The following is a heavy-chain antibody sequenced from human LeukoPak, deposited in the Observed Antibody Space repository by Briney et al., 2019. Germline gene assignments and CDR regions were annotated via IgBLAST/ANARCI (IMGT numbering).Heavy chain of an antibody. D-gene: IGHD5-18*01. CDR1: GGTFSSYA. CDR2: INPNSGGT. J-gene: IGHJ4*02. CDR3: AREDTAMSRPSY. Sequence: ASVKVSCKASGGTFSSYAISWVRQAPGQGLEWMGWINPNSGGTNYAQKSQGRVTMTRDTSISTAYMELSRLRSDDTAVYYCAREDTAMSRPSYWGQGTLVTVSS. V-gene: IGHV1-2*02.